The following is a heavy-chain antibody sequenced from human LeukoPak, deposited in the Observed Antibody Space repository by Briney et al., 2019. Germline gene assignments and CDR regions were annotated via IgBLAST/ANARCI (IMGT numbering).Heavy chain of an antibody. J-gene: IGHJ4*02. Sequence: GGSLRLSCAASGFTFSSYSMNWVRQAPGKGLEWVSAISGSGGSTYYADSVKGRFTISRDNSKNTLYLQMNSLRAEDTAVYYCAKSGIATRDSHWGQGTLVTVSS. V-gene: IGHV3-23*01. CDR3: AKSGIATRDSH. CDR2: ISGSGGST. CDR1: GFTFSSYS. D-gene: IGHD6-13*01.